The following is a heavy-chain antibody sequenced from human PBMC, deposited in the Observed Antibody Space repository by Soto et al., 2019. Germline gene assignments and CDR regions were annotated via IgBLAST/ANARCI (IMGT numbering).Heavy chain of an antibody. Sequence: PGGSLRLSCAASGFTFSSYAMSWVRQAPGKGLEWVSAISGSGGSTYYADSVKGRFTISRDNSKNTLYLQMNSLRAEDTAVYYCAKGVIVLMVYAIPWFDPWGQGTLVTVSS. V-gene: IGHV3-23*01. J-gene: IGHJ5*02. CDR2: ISGSGGST. CDR1: GFTFSSYA. CDR3: AKGVIVLMVYAIPWFDP. D-gene: IGHD2-8*01.